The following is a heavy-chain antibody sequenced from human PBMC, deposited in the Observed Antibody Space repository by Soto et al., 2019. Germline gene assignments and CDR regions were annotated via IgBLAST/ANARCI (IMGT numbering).Heavy chain of an antibody. CDR2: ISAYTDDP. Sequence: ASVKVSCKASGNTFTNFGVTWVRQAPGQGLEWMGWISAYTDDPNYAQKFQGRVTMTIDTSTSTAYLDLRSLTSDDTAVYYCARVIPGAEAWFDPWGQGTLVTVSS. CDR1: GNTFTNFG. CDR3: ARVIPGAEAWFDP. D-gene: IGHD2-2*01. V-gene: IGHV1-18*01. J-gene: IGHJ5*02.